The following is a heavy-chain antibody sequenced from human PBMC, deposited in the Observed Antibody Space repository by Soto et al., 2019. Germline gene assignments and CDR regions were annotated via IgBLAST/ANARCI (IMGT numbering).Heavy chain of an antibody. D-gene: IGHD6-25*01. Sequence: VSVKVSCKASGYTFTSYCICWVRQAPGKGLEWMGWISAYNGNTNYAQKLQGRVTMTTDTSTSTAYMELRSLRSDDTAVYYCARDFTYSSDKPRWFDPWGQGTLVTVS. V-gene: IGHV1-18*01. J-gene: IGHJ5*02. CDR2: ISAYNGNT. CDR3: ARDFTYSSDKPRWFDP. CDR1: GYTFTSYC.